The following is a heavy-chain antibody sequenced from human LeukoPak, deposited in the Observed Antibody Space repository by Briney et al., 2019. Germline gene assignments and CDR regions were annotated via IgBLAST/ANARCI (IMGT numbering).Heavy chain of an antibody. J-gene: IGHJ4*02. CDR2: MNPNSGFT. CDR1: GYTFTNYG. CDR3: ARVPRELGAY. D-gene: IGHD3-16*01. V-gene: IGHV1-8*01. Sequence: GASVKVSCKASGYTFTNYGINWVRQATGQGLEWMGYMNPNSGFTTYAQKFQGRVTMTRDTSISTAYMELSSLRSDDTAVYYCARVPRELGAYWGQGTLVTVSS.